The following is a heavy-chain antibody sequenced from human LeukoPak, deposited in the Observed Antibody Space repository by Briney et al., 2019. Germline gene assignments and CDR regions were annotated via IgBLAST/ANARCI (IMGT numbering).Heavy chain of an antibody. J-gene: IGHJ6*03. V-gene: IGHV3-33*06. CDR3: AKDPRGSYSRDYYYYRDV. Sequence: GGSLRLSCAASGFTFSSYGMHWVRQAPGKGLEWVAVIWYDGSNKYYADSVKGRFTISRDNSKNTLYLQMNSLRAEDAAVYYCAKDPRGSYSRDYYYYRDVWGKGTTATVSS. CDR1: GFTFSSYG. CDR2: IWYDGSNK. D-gene: IGHD1-26*01.